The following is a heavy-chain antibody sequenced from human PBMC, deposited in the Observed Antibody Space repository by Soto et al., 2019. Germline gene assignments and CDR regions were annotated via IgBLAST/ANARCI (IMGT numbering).Heavy chain of an antibody. Sequence: ASVKVSCKASGYTFTSYGISWVRQAPGQGLEWMGWISAYNGNTNYAQKLQGRVTMTTDTSTSTAYMELRSLRSDDTAVSYCARDGVTYYDILSGYCIPYYFDYWGQGPLVTVSS. CDR2: ISAYNGNT. CDR1: GYTFTSYG. V-gene: IGHV1-18*04. J-gene: IGHJ4*02. CDR3: ARDGVTYYDILSGYCIPYYFDY. D-gene: IGHD3-9*01.